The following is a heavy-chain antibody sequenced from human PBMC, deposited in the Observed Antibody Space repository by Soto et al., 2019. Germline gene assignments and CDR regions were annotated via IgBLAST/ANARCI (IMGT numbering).Heavy chain of an antibody. Sequence: SETLSLTCTVSGGFIWGWIRQSPDKGLEWIGYIYNSGRYNYNPSLESRLTISIDPSKNQFSLRLASVTAADTAVYYCARTLPNRQLFDSWSQGTLVTVSS. D-gene: IGHD5-18*01. CDR2: IYNSGRY. V-gene: IGHV4-59*01. CDR3: ARTLPNRQLFDS. J-gene: IGHJ4*02. CDR1: GGFI.